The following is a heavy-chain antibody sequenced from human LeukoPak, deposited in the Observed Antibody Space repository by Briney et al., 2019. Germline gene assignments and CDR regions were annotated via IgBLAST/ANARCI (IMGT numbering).Heavy chain of an antibody. V-gene: IGHV1-18*01. D-gene: IGHD6-6*01. CDR1: GYTFTSYG. J-gene: IGHJ6*03. Sequence: ASVKVSCKASGYTFTSYGISWVRQAPGQGLEWMGWISAYNGNTNYAQKLQGRVTMTTDTSTSTAYMELRSLRSDDTAVYYCAGKMYSSSGYYYMDVWGKGTTVTVSS. CDR3: AGKMYSSSGYYYMDV. CDR2: ISAYNGNT.